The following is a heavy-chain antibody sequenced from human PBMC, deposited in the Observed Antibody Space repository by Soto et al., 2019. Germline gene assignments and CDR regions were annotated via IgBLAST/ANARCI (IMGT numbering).Heavy chain of an antibody. J-gene: IGHJ4*02. D-gene: IGHD3-22*01. CDR2: MNPNSGNT. Sequence: ASVKVSCKASGYTFTSYDINWVRQATGQGLEWMGWMNPNSGNTGYAQKFQGRVTMTRNTSISTAYMELSSLRSEDTAVYYCARAYYYDSSGYYPKFDFWGQGTLVTVSS. CDR3: ARAYYYDSSGYYPKFDF. CDR1: GYTFTSYD. V-gene: IGHV1-8*01.